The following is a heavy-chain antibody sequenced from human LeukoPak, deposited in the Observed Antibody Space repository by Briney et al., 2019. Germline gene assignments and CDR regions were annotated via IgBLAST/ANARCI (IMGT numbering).Heavy chain of an antibody. J-gene: IGHJ4*02. Sequence: PSQTLSLTRTVSGGSISSGGYYWSWIRQHPGKGLEWIGYIYYSGSTYYNPSLKSRVTISVDTSKNQFSLKLSSVTAAATAVDYCARVGGGSSGYPDYWGQGTLVTVSS. CDR3: ARVGGGSSGYPDY. V-gene: IGHV4-31*03. D-gene: IGHD3-22*01. CDR2: IYYSGST. CDR1: GGSISSGGYY.